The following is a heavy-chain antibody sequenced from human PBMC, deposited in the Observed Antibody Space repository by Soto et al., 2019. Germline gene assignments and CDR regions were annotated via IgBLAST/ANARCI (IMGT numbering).Heavy chain of an antibody. V-gene: IGHV1-18*01. CDR2: ISAYNGNT. CDR1: GYTFTSYG. CDR3: ARVKLENYYDSSGYVDY. D-gene: IGHD3-22*01. Sequence: ASVKVSCKASGYTFTSYGISWVRQAPGQGLEWMGWISAYNGNTNYAQKLQGRVTMTTDTSTSTAYMELRSLRSDDTAVYYCARVKLENYYDSSGYVDYWGQGTLVTVSS. J-gene: IGHJ4*02.